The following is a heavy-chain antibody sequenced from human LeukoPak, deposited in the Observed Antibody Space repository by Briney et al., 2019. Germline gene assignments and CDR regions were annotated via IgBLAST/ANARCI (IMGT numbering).Heavy chain of an antibody. CDR3: AKDHSGSSTYYFDY. J-gene: IGHJ4*01. V-gene: IGHV3-30*18. Sequence: GGSLRLSCAASGFTFSSYGMHWVRQAPGKGLEGVAVISYDGSNKYYADSVKGRFTISRDNSKNTLYLQVNSLRAEDTAVYYCAKDHSGSSTYYFDYWGHGTLVTVSS. CDR1: GFTFSSYG. D-gene: IGHD1-26*01. CDR2: ISYDGSNK.